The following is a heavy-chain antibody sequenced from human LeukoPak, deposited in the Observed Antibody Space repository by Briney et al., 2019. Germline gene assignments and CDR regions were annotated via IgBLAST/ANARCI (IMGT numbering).Heavy chain of an antibody. J-gene: IGHJ6*02. CDR1: GYTFTSYD. CDR2: MNPNSGNT. CDR3: AKESHYYDSSGYLAHEHYYYYYGMDV. Sequence: ASVKVSCKASGYTFTSYDINWVRQATGQGLEWMGWMNPNSGNTGYAQKFQGRVTMTRNTSISTAYMELSSLRSEDTAVYYCAKESHYYDSSGYLAHEHYYYYYGMDVWGQGTTVTVSS. D-gene: IGHD3-22*01. V-gene: IGHV1-8*01.